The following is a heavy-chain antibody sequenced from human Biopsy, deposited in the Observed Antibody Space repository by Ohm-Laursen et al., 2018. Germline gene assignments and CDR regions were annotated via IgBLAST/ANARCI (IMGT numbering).Heavy chain of an antibody. Sequence: SETLSLTWPVSGDSISAYYWSWIRQPPGKGLQWIGYIYYTGNTDYNPSLQSRVTISVDTSKNHFSLRLRSMTPADTAMYYCARDRGYYSDRTVPGYFDLWGRGTLVTVSS. CDR3: ARDRGYYSDRTVPGYFDL. CDR2: IYYTGNT. CDR1: GDSISAYY. J-gene: IGHJ2*01. V-gene: IGHV4-59*01. D-gene: IGHD3-22*01.